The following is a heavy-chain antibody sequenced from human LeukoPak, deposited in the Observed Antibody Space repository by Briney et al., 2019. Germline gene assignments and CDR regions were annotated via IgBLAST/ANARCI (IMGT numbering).Heavy chain of an antibody. CDR3: ASDLIAVAGTPTRRVY. CDR1: GFTVSSNY. D-gene: IGHD6-19*01. V-gene: IGHV3-53*01. CDR2: IYSGGST. Sequence: GGSLRLSCAASGFTVSSNYMSWVRQAPGKGLEWVSVIYSGGSTYYADSVKGRFTISRDNSKNTLYLQMNSLRAEDTAVYYCASDLIAVAGTPTRRVYWGQGTLVTVSS. J-gene: IGHJ4*02.